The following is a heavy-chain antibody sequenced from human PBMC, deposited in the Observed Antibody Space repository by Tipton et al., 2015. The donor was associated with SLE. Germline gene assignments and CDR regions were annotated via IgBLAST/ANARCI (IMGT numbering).Heavy chain of an antibody. J-gene: IGHJ5*02. CDR1: GGSIGRYY. Sequence: TLSLTCTVSGGSIGRYYWSWIRQPPGKGLEWIGYIYYSGSTNYNPSLKSRVTISVDTSKNQFSLKLSSVTAADTAVYYCAREVPGGWFGELPNWFDPWGQGTLVTVSS. D-gene: IGHD3-10*01. V-gene: IGHV4-59*01. CDR2: IYYSGST. CDR3: AREVPGGWFGELPNWFDP.